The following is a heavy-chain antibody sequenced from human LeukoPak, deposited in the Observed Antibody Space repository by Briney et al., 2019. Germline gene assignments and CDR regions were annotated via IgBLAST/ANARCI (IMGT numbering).Heavy chain of an antibody. J-gene: IGHJ6*04. CDR2: INHSGST. V-gene: IGHV4-34*01. D-gene: IGHD5-12*01. CDR3: ARTGVQWLRLSYYYYGMDV. Sequence: SETPSLTCAVYGGSFSGYYWSWIRQPPGKGLEWIGEINHSGSTNYNPSLKSRVTISVDTSKNQFSLKLSSVTAADTAVYYCARTGVQWLRLSYYYYGMDVWGKGTTVTVSS. CDR1: GGSFSGYY.